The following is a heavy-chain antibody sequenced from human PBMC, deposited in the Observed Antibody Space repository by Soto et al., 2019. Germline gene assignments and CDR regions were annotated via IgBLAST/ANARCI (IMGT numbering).Heavy chain of an antibody. J-gene: IGHJ4*02. CDR2: INPSAGSS. CDR3: ARVRGYTTTHYLDY. V-gene: IGHV1-46*01. CDR1: GYTFTIYY. D-gene: IGHD2-2*02. Sequence: VASVKVSCKASGYTFTIYYMYWVRQAPGQGLEWMGIINPSAGSSSYAQRFQGRVTMTWDTSTTTVYMELSSLRSEDTAVYYCARVRGYTTTHYLDYWGQGTLVTVSS.